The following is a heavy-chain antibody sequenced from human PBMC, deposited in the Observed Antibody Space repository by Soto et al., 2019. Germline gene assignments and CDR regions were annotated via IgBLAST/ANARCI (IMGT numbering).Heavy chain of an antibody. CDR3: ARGCREHYFSAMDV. D-gene: IGHD1-26*01. CDR2: IIPMFGIG. V-gene: IGHV1-69*01. J-gene: IGHJ6*02. Sequence: QVQLVQSGAEVKMPGSSVRVSCKASGGSFSKYGISWVRQAPGQGLEWMGGIIPMFGIGNYAEKCLGRVTITADESTSTSHKVLSSLRSEDTAVYFCARGCREHYFSAMDVWGQGTTVTVSS. CDR1: GGSFSKYG.